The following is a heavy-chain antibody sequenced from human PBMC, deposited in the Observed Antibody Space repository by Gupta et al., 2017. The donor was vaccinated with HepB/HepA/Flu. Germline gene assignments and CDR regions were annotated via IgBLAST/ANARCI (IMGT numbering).Heavy chain of an antibody. V-gene: IGHV3-23*01. J-gene: IGHJ2*01. D-gene: IGHD1-26*01. CDR2: ISGSGDTT. Sequence: EVQLLESGGGLVQPGGSLTLSCAASGFPLRRYAMGWVRQAPGKGLEWVSGISGSGDTTYYADSVQGRFTISRDNSKNTLYLQMNTVRAEDTALYSCARRVGPNILWYFDVWGRGTLVTVSS. CDR3: ARRVGPNILWYFDV. CDR1: GFPLRRYA.